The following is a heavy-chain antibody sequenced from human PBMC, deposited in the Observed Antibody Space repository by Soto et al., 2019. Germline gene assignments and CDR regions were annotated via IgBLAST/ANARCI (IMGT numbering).Heavy chain of an antibody. CDR2: IIPIFGTA. V-gene: IGHV1-69*13. Sequence: ASVKVSCKASGGTFSSYAISWVRQAPGQGLEWMGGIIPIFGTANYAQKFQGRVTITSDESTSTAYMELSSLRSEDTAVYYCARARYSSGWYDHIINDYWGQGTLVTVSS. CDR3: ARARYSSGWYDHIINDY. J-gene: IGHJ4*02. CDR1: GGTFSSYA. D-gene: IGHD6-19*01.